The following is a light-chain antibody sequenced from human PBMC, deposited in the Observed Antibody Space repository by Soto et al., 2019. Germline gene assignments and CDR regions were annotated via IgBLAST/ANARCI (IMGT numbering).Light chain of an antibody. Sequence: EIVLTQSPATLFLSPGERATLSCRASQSVRNDLVWYHQKRGQAPRLLIYSASNRAAGIPPRFSASGSGTDFPLTISRLEPEDFAVYYCQQRNNWPPTFGGGTKVEMK. CDR3: QQRNNWPPT. CDR2: SAS. J-gene: IGKJ4*01. V-gene: IGKV3-11*01. CDR1: QSVRND.